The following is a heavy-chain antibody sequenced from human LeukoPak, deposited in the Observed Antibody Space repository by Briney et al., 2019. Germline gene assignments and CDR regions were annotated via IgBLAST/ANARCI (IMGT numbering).Heavy chain of an antibody. CDR3: ARSPYYYDSSGYSPFDY. Sequence: SVKVSCKASGGTFSSYAISWVRQAPGQGLEWMGGIIPIFGTANYAQKFQGRVTITADVSTSTAYMELSSLRSEDTAVYYCARSPYYYDSSGYSPFDYWGQGTLVTVSS. D-gene: IGHD3-22*01. J-gene: IGHJ4*02. CDR1: GGTFSSYA. V-gene: IGHV1-69*01. CDR2: IIPIFGTA.